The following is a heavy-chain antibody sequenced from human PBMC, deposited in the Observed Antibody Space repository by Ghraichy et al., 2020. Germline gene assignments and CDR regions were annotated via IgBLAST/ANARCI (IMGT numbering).Heavy chain of an antibody. V-gene: IGHV3-11*01. CDR1: GFTFSDYY. J-gene: IGHJ6*02. Sequence: GESLNISCEASGFTFSDYYMTWIRQAPGQGLEFVAYISRTSSTISYRDSVRGRFTISRDNGRNSVYLQMNSLRAEDTAVYYCARALDIVFYGMDVWGQGTTVTVS. D-gene: IGHD2-2*03. CDR2: ISRTSSTI. CDR3: ARALDIVFYGMDV.